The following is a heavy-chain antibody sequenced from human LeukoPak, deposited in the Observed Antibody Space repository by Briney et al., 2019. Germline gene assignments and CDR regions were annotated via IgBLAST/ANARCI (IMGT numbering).Heavy chain of an antibody. CDR3: AKDFGTLLWFREQQYYFDY. CDR1: GFTFSSYA. J-gene: IGHJ4*02. Sequence: GGSLRLSCAASGFTFSSYAMSWVRQAPGKGLEWVSAISGSGGSTYYADSVKGRFTISRDNSKNTLYLQMNSLRAEDTAVYYCAKDFGTLLWFREQQYYFDYWGQGTLVTVSS. V-gene: IGHV3-23*01. D-gene: IGHD3-10*01. CDR2: ISGSGGST.